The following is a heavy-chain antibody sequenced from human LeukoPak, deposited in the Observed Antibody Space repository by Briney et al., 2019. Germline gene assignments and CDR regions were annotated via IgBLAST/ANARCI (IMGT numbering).Heavy chain of an antibody. CDR1: GFTFSRYV. CDR2: ISHKIGNK. CDR3: ATTGLQWQDAFDI. D-gene: IGHD6-19*01. Sequence: GGSLRVSCAASGFTFSRYVIHWVRRAPGKGLECVALISHKIGNKYYAESVKGRVTISTENSKNTLYLQIKSLSAEDTAMYYYATTGLQWQDAFDIWGQGTMVTVSS. J-gene: IGHJ3*02. V-gene: IGHV3-30*14.